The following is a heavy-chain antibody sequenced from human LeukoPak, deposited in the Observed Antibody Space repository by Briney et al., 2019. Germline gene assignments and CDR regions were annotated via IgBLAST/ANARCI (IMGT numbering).Heavy chain of an antibody. CDR1: GFTFSSYA. CDR2: ISYDGSNK. J-gene: IGHJ5*02. Sequence: GRSLRLSCAASGFTFSSYAMHWVRPAPGKGLEWVAVISYDGSNKYYADSVKGRFTISRDNSKNTLYLQMNSLRAEDTAVYYCARDPSYSSGWYSVIGKNWFDPWGQGTLVTVSS. D-gene: IGHD6-19*01. V-gene: IGHV3-30*04. CDR3: ARDPSYSSGWYSVIGKNWFDP.